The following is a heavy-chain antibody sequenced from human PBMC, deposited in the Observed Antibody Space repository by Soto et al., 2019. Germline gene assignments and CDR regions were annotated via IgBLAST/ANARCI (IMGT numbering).Heavy chain of an antibody. D-gene: IGHD6-13*01. Sequence: QITLKESGPTLVKPTQTLTLTCTFSGFSLSTTGMGVGWIRQPPGKALEWLALISWDDDKRYSPSLKSRLTITKDTSEIQGVLTLADIDHVDAATYYCPHPPLGGSWALDYWGQGTLVSVSS. CDR2: ISWDDDK. V-gene: IGHV2-5*02. CDR1: GFSLSTTGMG. CDR3: PHPPLGGSWALDY. J-gene: IGHJ4*02.